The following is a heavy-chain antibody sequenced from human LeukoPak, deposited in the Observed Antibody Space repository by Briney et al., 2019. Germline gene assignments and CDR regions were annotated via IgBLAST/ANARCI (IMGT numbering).Heavy chain of an antibody. Sequence: PSETLSLTCAVYGGSFSGYYWSWIRQPPGMGLEWIGEINHSGSTNYNPSLKSRVTISVDTSKNQFSLKLSSVTAADTAVYYCARLNTIAVAGTLNRWFDYWGQGTLVTVSS. CDR1: GGSFSGYY. CDR3: ARLNTIAVAGTLNRWFDY. V-gene: IGHV4-34*01. D-gene: IGHD6-19*01. CDR2: INHSGST. J-gene: IGHJ4*02.